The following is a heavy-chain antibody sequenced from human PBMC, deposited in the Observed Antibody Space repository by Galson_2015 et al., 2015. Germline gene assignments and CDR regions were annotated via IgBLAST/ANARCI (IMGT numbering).Heavy chain of an antibody. D-gene: IGHD5-24*01. J-gene: IGHJ4*02. CDR3: ARGGGMATISYYFDN. CDR1: GFTFGSYA. V-gene: IGHV3-30-3*01. CDR2: ISYDGTNT. Sequence: LILSCAASGFTFGSYAMHWVRQAPGKGLEWGAVISYDGTNTYYGDSVKGRFTISRDNSKNTLFLQMNSVTAEDTAVYYCARGGGMATISYYFDNRGQGTLVTVSS.